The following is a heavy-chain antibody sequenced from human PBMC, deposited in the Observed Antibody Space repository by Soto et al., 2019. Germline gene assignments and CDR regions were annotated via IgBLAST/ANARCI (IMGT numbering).Heavy chain of an antibody. Sequence: EVQLVESGGGLVQPGRSLRLSCAASGFTFDDYAMHWVGQAPGKGLEWVLGISWNSGSIGYADSVKGRFTISRDNAKTSLYLQMNSLRAEDTALYYCAKAGFWSGYYSLVDYWGQGTLVTVSS. CDR2: ISWNSGSI. J-gene: IGHJ4*02. D-gene: IGHD3-3*01. V-gene: IGHV3-9*01. CDR1: GFTFDDYA. CDR3: AKAGFWSGYYSLVDY.